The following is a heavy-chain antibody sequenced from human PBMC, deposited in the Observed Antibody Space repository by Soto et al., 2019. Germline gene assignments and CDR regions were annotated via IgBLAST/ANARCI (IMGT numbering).Heavy chain of an antibody. CDR3: VRSWAY. V-gene: IGHV3-23*01. Sequence: EVQLLECGGGLVQPGGSLRLSCAASGFTFSNYGMNWIRLAPGEGLEWVSTVSPAGSTFYADSVRGRFTISRDNSKSTVDLQMNGLRVDDTAIYYCVRSWAYWGRGTVVTVSS. J-gene: IGHJ4*02. CDR1: GFTFSNYG. CDR2: VSPAGST. D-gene: IGHD6-13*01.